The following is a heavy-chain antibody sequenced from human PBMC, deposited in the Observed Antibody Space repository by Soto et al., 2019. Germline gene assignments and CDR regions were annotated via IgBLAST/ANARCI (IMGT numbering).Heavy chain of an antibody. J-gene: IGHJ6*02. V-gene: IGHV5-51*01. CDR1: GYSFTSYW. D-gene: IGHD3-9*01. CDR2: IYPGDSDT. Sequence: RGESLKISCKGSGYSFTSYWIGWVRQMPGKGLEWMGIIYPGDSDTRYSPSFQGQVTISADKSISTAYLQWSSLKASDTAMYYCARHYRYYDILTGYYYYYGMDVWGQGTTVTVSS. CDR3: ARHYRYYDILTGYYYYYGMDV.